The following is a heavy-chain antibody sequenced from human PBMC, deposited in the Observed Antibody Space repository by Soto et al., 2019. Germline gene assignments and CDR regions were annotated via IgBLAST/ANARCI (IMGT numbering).Heavy chain of an antibody. D-gene: IGHD6-19*01. CDR1: GFSFSSYG. CDR2: IWYDGSNK. CDR3: ARESVAVAGADFDY. Sequence: GGSLRLSCAASGFSFSSYGMHWVRQAPGKGLEWVAVIWYDGSNKYYADSVKGRFTISRDNSMYTLYLQMNSLRAEDTAVYYCARESVAVAGADFDYWGQGTLVTVSS. V-gene: IGHV3-33*01. J-gene: IGHJ4*02.